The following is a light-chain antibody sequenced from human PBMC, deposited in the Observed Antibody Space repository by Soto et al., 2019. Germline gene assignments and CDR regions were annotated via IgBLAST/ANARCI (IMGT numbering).Light chain of an antibody. J-gene: IGKJ1*01. Sequence: EIVLTQSPCTLSLSPGERATLSCRASQSVSSNLAWYQQKPGQAPRLVIYSAFTRATGIPARFSGSGSGTEFTLTISSLQSEDFAVYYCQQYNKWPPWTFGQGTKVDIK. CDR3: QQYNKWPPWT. CDR1: QSVSSN. V-gene: IGKV3-15*01. CDR2: SAF.